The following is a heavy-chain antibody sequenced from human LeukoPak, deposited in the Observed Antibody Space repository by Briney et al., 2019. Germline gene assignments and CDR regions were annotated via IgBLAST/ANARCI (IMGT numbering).Heavy chain of an antibody. CDR2: ISYDGSNK. V-gene: IGHV3-30*04. CDR1: GFTFSSYA. Sequence: GGSPRLSCAASGFTFSSYAMHWVRQAPGKGLEWVAVISYDGSNKYYADSVKGRFTISRDNSKNTLYLQMNSLRAEDTAVYYCARFASIAGDYWGQGTLVTVSS. CDR3: ARFASIAGDY. D-gene: IGHD6-6*01. J-gene: IGHJ4*02.